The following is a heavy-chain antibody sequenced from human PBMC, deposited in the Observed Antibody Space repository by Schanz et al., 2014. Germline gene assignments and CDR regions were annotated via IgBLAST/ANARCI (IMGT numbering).Heavy chain of an antibody. D-gene: IGHD3-10*01. CDR3: ARSGVDA. J-gene: IGHJ6*02. CDR2: IYSGGST. Sequence: EVQLVESEGGLVQPGGSLRLSCEGSGFSFSDYWMGWVRQAPGKGLEWVSVIYSGGSTYYADSVKGRFTISRDNSKNTLYLQMNSLRAEDTAVYYCARSGVDAWGQGTTVTVSS. V-gene: IGHV3-66*01. CDR1: GFSFSDYW.